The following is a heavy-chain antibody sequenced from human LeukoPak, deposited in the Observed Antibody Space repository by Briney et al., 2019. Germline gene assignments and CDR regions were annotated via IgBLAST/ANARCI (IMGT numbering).Heavy chain of an antibody. V-gene: IGHV3-66*02. CDR3: AAWVVVTTTGWFDP. D-gene: IGHD3-22*01. J-gene: IGHJ5*02. CDR2: IYSGGNT. Sequence: PGGSLRLSXAASGFTVSSNYMSWVRQAPGKGLEWVSVIYSGGNTYYSDSVKGRFTISRDNSKNTLYLQMNSLRPEDTAMYYCAAWVVVTTTGWFDPWGQGTLVTVSS. CDR1: GFTVSSNY.